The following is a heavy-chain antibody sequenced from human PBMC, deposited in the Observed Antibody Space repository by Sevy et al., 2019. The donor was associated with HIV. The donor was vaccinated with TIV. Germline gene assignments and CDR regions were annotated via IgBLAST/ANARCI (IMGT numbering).Heavy chain of an antibody. CDR3: AKAPITMAQGVIIGGMDV. J-gene: IGHJ6*02. V-gene: IGHV3-23*01. D-gene: IGHD3-10*01. CDR1: GFTFSSNA. CDR2: ISGSGGST. Sequence: GGSLRLSCAASGFTFSSNAMSWVHQAPGKGLEWVSAISGSGGSTYYADSVKGRFTISRDNSKNTLYLQMNSLRAEDTAVYYCAKAPITMAQGVIIGGMDVWGQGTTVTVSS.